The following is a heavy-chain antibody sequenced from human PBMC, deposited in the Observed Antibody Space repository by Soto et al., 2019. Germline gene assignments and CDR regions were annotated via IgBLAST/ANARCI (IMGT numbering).Heavy chain of an antibody. J-gene: IGHJ5*02. CDR1: HATFTGYT. CDR2: ISSLSGNT. D-gene: IGHD4-17*01. V-gene: IGHV1-18*04. CDR3: ARGTVTSGRWFGP. Sequence: QVHLVQSETEVKEPGASVTVSCKTSHATFTGYTINWVRQAPGQGLEWLGWISSLSGNTYYARDFQGRLTMTTNPSATTAYMELRSLRSDDTAVYFCARGTVTSGRWFGPWGQGTLDTVSS.